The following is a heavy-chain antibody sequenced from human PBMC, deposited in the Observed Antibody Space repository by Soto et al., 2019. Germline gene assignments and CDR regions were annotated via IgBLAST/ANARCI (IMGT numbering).Heavy chain of an antibody. CDR2: ISPGSRYP. V-gene: IGHV3-11*06. J-gene: IGHJ6*02. Sequence: GGSLRLSCAGSGFTFGDSYMSWIRQAPGKGLEWLSYISPGSRYPAYADSVKGRFTISRDNARRSLFLQMTSLTAEDTAMYYCARDRRSRVDDYGFFVVIYSYCCMDFWCQGTSGSASS. CDR1: GFTFGDSY. CDR3: ARDRRSRVDDYGFFVVIYSYCCMDF. D-gene: IGHD4-17*01.